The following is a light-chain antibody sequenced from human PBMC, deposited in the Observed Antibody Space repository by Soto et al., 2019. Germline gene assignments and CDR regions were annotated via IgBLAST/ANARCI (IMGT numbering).Light chain of an antibody. J-gene: IGKJ1*01. CDR3: QQYNSQWT. V-gene: IGKV1-5*03. Sequence: DIQMTQAPSTLSASVGDRVTITCRASQSISSWLAWYQQKPGRAPKLLIYKASSLESGVPSRFSGIGSGTEFTLTNSSLQPDDFATYHCQQYNSQWTFGQGTKVDI. CDR1: QSISSW. CDR2: KAS.